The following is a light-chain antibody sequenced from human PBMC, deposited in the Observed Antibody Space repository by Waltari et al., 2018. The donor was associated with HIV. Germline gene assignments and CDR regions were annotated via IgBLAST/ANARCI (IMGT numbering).Light chain of an antibody. CDR1: NSGSKN. Sequence: SYELTQPLSVSVALGQTARITCGGNNSGSKNVNWYQQKPGQAPVLVIYRDSNRPPGIPERFSGSNSGNTATLTISRAQVGDEADYYCQVWDSSTAKVFGGGTKLTVL. J-gene: IGLJ2*01. CDR3: QVWDSSTAKV. CDR2: RDS. V-gene: IGLV3-9*01.